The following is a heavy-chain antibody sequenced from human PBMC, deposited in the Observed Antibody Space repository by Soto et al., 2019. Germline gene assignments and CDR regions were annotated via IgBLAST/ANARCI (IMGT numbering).Heavy chain of an antibody. Sequence: EVQLLESGGGLVQPGGSLRLSCAASGFTFSSYAMSWVRQAPGKGLEWVSAISGSGGSTYYADSVKGRFTISRDNSKNTLYLQMNSLRAEDTAVYYCAKDMDYDYVWGSYRYGSLDYWGQGTLVTVSS. V-gene: IGHV3-23*01. CDR1: GFTFSSYA. CDR2: ISGSGGST. J-gene: IGHJ4*02. D-gene: IGHD3-16*02. CDR3: AKDMDYDYVWGSYRYGSLDY.